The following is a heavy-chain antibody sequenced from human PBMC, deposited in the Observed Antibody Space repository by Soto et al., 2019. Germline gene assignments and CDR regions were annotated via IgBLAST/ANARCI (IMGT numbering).Heavy chain of an antibody. CDR3: AKGRESSGSYRPFDY. CDR1: GFTFSSYA. CDR2: ISAAAVAT. Sequence: GRSLRLSCTASGFTFSSYAISWVRQTPGQGLELVSAISAAAVATNYADSVKGRFTIARDNSKNTLYLQMNSLRAEDTAVYDCAKGRESSGSYRPFDYWGQGALVTVSS. D-gene: IGHD3-22*01. J-gene: IGHJ4*02. V-gene: IGHV3-23*01.